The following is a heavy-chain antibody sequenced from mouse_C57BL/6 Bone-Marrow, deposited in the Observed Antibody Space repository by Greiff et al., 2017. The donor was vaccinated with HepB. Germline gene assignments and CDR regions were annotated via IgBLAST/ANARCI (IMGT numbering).Heavy chain of an antibody. D-gene: IGHD1-1*01. J-gene: IGHJ3*01. V-gene: IGHV1-59*01. CDR2: IDPSDSYT. CDR1: GYTFTSYW. Sequence: QVQLQQPGAELVRPGTSVKLSCKASGYTFTSYWMHWVKQRPGQGLEWIGVIDPSDSYTNYTQKFKGKATLTVDTSSSTAYMQLSSLTSEDSAVYYCARGYYYGSSGFAYWGQGTLVTVSA. CDR3: ARGYYYGSSGFAY.